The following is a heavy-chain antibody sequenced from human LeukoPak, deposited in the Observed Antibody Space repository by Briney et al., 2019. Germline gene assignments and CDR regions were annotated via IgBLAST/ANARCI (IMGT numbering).Heavy chain of an antibody. V-gene: IGHV3-23*01. CDR2: ISDSGGNT. CDR1: GFTFNTYA. J-gene: IGHJ4*02. Sequence: GGSLRLSCAASGFTFNTYAMSWVRQAPWERLQWVSGISDSGGNTYYADSVRGRFTISRDNSKNTLYLQMGSLRAEDMAVYYCARVWSGYIFDYWGQGTLVTVSS. D-gene: IGHD3-3*01. CDR3: ARVWSGYIFDY.